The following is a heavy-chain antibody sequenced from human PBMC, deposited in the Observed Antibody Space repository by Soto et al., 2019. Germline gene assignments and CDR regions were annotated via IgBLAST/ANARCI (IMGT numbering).Heavy chain of an antibody. Sequence: EVQLAESGGGLVQPGGSLGLSCAASGFTFSSYWMTWVRQAPGTGLEWVANIKQDGSQKYYVDSVKGRFTISRYNAKNSLYLQMTSLRAEDTAVYYCVRTRAGTATFDYWGQGTLVTVSS. D-gene: IGHD5-18*01. CDR3: VRTRAGTATFDY. V-gene: IGHV3-7*01. CDR2: IKQDGSQK. CDR1: GFTFSSYW. J-gene: IGHJ4*02.